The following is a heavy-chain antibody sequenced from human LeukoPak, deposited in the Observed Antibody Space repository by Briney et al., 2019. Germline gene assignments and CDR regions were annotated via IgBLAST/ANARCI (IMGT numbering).Heavy chain of an antibody. V-gene: IGHV4-39*01. CDR1: SGSISSSSYY. D-gene: IGHD3-10*01. Sequence: SETLSLTCTVSSGSISSSSYYWGWIRQPPGKGLEWIGAIYYSGSTYYNPSLKSRVTISVDTSKNQFSLKLSSVTAADTAVYYCARHYGRHYFDYWGQGTLVTVSS. J-gene: IGHJ4*02. CDR3: ARHYGRHYFDY. CDR2: IYYSGST.